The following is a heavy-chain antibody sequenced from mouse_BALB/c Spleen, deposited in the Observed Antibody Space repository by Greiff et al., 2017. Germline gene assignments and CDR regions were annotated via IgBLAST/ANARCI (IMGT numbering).Heavy chain of an antibody. D-gene: IGHD4-1*01. Sequence: ESGPGLVKPSQSLSLTCSVTGYSITSGYAWNWIRQFPGNKLEWMGYISYDGSNNYNPSLKNRISITRDTSKNQFFLKLNSVTTEDTATYYCARSNWDKTPFAYWGRGTLVTVSA. V-gene: IGHV3-6*02. CDR2: ISYDGSN. CDR3: ARSNWDKTPFAY. CDR1: GYSITSGYA. J-gene: IGHJ3*01.